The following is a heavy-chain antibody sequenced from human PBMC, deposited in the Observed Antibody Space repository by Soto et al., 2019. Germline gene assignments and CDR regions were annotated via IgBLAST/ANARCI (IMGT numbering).Heavy chain of an antibody. CDR1: GFAFSNAW. CDR2: IKSKTDGGTT. CDR3: TTDGYFDWLPVGAY. V-gene: IGHV3-15*01. D-gene: IGHD3-9*01. Sequence: GGSLRLSCAASGFAFSNAWMSWVRQAPGKGLEWVGRIKSKTDGGTTDYAAPVKGRFTISRDDSKNTLYLQMNSLKTEDTAVYYCTTDGYFDWLPVGAYWGQGTLVTVSS. J-gene: IGHJ4*02.